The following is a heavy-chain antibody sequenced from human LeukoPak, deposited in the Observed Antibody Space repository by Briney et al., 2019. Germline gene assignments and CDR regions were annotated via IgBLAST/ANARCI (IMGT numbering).Heavy chain of an antibody. CDR3: ARDNSVRDEAWWFNP. V-gene: IGHV1-46*02. D-gene: IGHD5-24*01. J-gene: IGHJ5*02. CDR1: GYSFNSQG. CDR2: ISPSGGST. Sequence: ASVKVSCKASGYSFNSQGMNWVRQVPGQGLEWMGVISPSGGSTTYAQKFQGRVTLTRDMSTSTDYLELSSLRSEDTAVYYCARDNSVRDEAWWFNPWGQGTLVTVSS.